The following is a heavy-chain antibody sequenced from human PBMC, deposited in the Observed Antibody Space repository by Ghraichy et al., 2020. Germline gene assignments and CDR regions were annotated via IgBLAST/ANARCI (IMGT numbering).Heavy chain of an antibody. Sequence: ETLSLTCTVSGGSVSSGSYYWSWIRQPPGKGLEWIGYIYYSGSTNYNPSLKSRVTISVDTSKNQFSLKLSSVTAADTAVYYCARGYYDSSGYAPFDYWGQGTLVTVSS. CDR1: GGSVSSGSYY. CDR2: IYYSGST. J-gene: IGHJ4*02. D-gene: IGHD3-22*01. V-gene: IGHV4-61*01. CDR3: ARGYYDSSGYAPFDY.